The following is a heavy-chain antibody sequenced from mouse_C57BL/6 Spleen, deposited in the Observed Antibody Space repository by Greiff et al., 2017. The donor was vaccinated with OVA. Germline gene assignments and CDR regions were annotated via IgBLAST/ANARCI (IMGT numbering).Heavy chain of an antibody. CDR3: ASPDYDDAMDY. D-gene: IGHD2-4*01. J-gene: IGHJ4*01. Sequence: QVHVKQSGPELVKPGASVKISCKASGYAFSSSWMNWVKQRPGKGLEWIGRIYPGDGDTNYNGKFKGKATLTADKSSSTAYMQLSSLTSEDSAVYFCASPDYDDAMDYWGQGTSVTVSS. V-gene: IGHV1-82*01. CDR1: GYAFSSSW. CDR2: IYPGDGDT.